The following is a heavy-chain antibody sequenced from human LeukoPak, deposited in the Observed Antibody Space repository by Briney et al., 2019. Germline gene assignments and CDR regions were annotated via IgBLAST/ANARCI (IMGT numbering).Heavy chain of an antibody. Sequence: PGGSLRLSCAASGFTFSSYGMSWVRQAPGKGLEWVANIKQDGSEKYSVDSVKGRFTISRDNAKKSLYLQMNSLRAEDTAVYYCAINGGTYRPHAFDIWGHGTAVIVSS. CDR1: GFTFSSYG. CDR3: AINGGTYRPHAFDI. CDR2: IKQDGSEK. D-gene: IGHD1-26*01. V-gene: IGHV3-7*01. J-gene: IGHJ3*02.